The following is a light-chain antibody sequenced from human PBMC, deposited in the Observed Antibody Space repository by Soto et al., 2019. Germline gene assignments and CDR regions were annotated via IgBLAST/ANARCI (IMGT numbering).Light chain of an antibody. J-gene: IGLJ1*01. CDR2: DTT. V-gene: IGLV7-46*01. CDR1: TGAVTNGHY. Sequence: QAVVTQEPSLTVSPGGTVTLTCGPSTGAVTNGHYPYWFQQKPGQAPRTLIYDTTNRHSWTPARFSGSLLGGKAALTLSGAQPEDEAEYYCLLSYNGPYVFETGTKVTVL. CDR3: LLSYNGPYV.